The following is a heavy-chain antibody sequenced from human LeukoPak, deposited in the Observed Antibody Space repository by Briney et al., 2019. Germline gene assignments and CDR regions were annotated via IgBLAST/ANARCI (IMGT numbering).Heavy chain of an antibody. CDR1: GGSISSGGYY. J-gene: IGHJ5*02. D-gene: IGHD6-13*01. CDR2: IYYSGST. CDR3: ASPGGYSAFFVGNWSAP. V-gene: IGHV4-31*03. Sequence: SETLSLTCTVSGGSISSGGYYWSWIRQHPGKGLEWIGYIYYSGSTYYNPSLKSRVTISVDTSKNQFSLKLSSVTAADTAVYYWASPGGYSAFFVGNWSAPGARGTLVPVPS.